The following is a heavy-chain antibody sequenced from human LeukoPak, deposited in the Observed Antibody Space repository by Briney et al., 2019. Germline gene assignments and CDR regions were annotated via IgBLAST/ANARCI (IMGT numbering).Heavy chain of an antibody. V-gene: IGHV1-8*01. Sequence: ASVKVSCKAYGYTFTSYDINWVRQATGQGLEWMGWMNPNSGNTGYAQKFQGRVTMTRNTSISTAYMELSSLRSEDTAVYYCARYYDILIGYAYYYGMDVWGQGTTVTVSS. CDR1: GYTFTSYD. D-gene: IGHD3-9*01. CDR2: MNPNSGNT. CDR3: ARYYDILIGYAYYYGMDV. J-gene: IGHJ6*02.